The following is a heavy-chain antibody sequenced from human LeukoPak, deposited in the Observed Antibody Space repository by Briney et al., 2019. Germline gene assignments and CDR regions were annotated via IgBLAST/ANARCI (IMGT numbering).Heavy chain of an antibody. V-gene: IGHV3-23*01. J-gene: IGHJ4*02. CDR3: GKTTVGYSSGRYPGWPVDY. CDR2: IFSSGGSA. CDR1: GFTFNSYA. D-gene: IGHD2-15*01. Sequence: PGGSLRLSCVASGFTFNSYAMYWVRQAPGKGLEWISGIFSSGGSAHYADSVKGRFTISRDNSKNTVYLQLDSLRVEDTAVYYCGKTTVGYSSGRYPGWPVDYWGQGALVTVSS.